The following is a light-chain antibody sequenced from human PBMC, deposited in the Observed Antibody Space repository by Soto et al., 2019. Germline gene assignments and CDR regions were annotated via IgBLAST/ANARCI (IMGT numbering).Light chain of an antibody. CDR2: GAS. Sequence: EIVLTQSPGTLSLSPGERATLSCRASQSVSSRYLAWYQQKPGQAPRILIYGASSRAAGIPDRFSGTGSETEFTLTISRLEPEDFAVYYCQQYRNSPPLAFGGGTKVEIK. CDR1: QSVSSRY. CDR3: QQYRNSPPLA. V-gene: IGKV3-20*01. J-gene: IGKJ4*01.